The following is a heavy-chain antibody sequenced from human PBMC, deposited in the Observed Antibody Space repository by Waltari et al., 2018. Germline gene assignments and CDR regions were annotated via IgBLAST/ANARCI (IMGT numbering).Heavy chain of an antibody. J-gene: IGHJ4*02. CDR1: GYTFTGYY. Sequence: QVQLVQSGAEVKKPGASVKVSCKASGYTFTGYYMHWVRQAPGQGLEWMGWFNPNSGGTNYAQKFQGRFTISRDNAKNSLYLQMNSLRAEDTAVYYCASSGSWYSGGPDYWGQGTLVTVSS. CDR3: ASSGSWYSGGPDY. D-gene: IGHD6-13*01. CDR2: FNPNSGGT. V-gene: IGHV1-2*02.